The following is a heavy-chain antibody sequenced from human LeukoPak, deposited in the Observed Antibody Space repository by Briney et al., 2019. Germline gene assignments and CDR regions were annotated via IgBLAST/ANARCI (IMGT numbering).Heavy chain of an antibody. D-gene: IGHD2-2*02. V-gene: IGHV3-73*01. Sequence: PGGSLRLSCAASGFTFSGSAMHWVRQASGKGLEWVGRIRSKANSYATAYAASVKGRFTISRDDSKNTAYLQMNSLITEDTAVYYCTRPSTAAIWYYGMDVWGQGTTVTVSS. CDR2: IRSKANSYAT. J-gene: IGHJ6*02. CDR3: TRPSTAAIWYYGMDV. CDR1: GFTFSGSA.